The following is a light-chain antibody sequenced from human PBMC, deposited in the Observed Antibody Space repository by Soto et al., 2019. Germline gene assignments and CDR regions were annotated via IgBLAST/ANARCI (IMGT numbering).Light chain of an antibody. V-gene: IGKV3-20*01. CDR2: GAS. CDR1: RSVSSSY. Sequence: EIVLTQSPGTLSLSPGERATLSCRASRSVSSSYLAWYQQKPGQAPRLLIYGASSRATGIPDRFSGSGSGTDFTLTISRLEPEDFAVYYCQQYGSSPPLVTFGPGTKVDIK. CDR3: QQYGSSPPLVT. J-gene: IGKJ3*01.